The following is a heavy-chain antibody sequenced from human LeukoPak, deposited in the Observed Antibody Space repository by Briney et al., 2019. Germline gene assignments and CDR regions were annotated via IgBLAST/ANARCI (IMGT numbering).Heavy chain of an antibody. D-gene: IGHD1-7*01. J-gene: IGHJ4*02. CDR1: GGTFSSYA. CDR2: IIPIFGTA. CDR3: AKIPGNWNYYGEEVDY. V-gene: IGHV1-69*05. Sequence: SVKVSCKASGGTFSSYAISWVRQAPGQGLEWMGRIIPIFGTANYAQKFQGRVTITTDESTSTAYMELSSLRAEDTAVYYCAKIPGNWNYYGEEVDYWGQGILVTVSS.